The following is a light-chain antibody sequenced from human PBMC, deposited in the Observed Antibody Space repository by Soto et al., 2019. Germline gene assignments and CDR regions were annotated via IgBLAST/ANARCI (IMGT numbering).Light chain of an antibody. J-gene: IGKJ1*01. CDR3: QQRKT. CDR2: GAS. CDR1: QSVSSN. V-gene: IGKV3-15*01. Sequence: EIVMTQSPATLSVSPGERATLSCRASQSVSSNLACYQQKPGQAPRLLIYGASTRANGIPARFSGSGSGTEFTLTISSLQSEDFAVYYCQQRKTFGQGTKVDIK.